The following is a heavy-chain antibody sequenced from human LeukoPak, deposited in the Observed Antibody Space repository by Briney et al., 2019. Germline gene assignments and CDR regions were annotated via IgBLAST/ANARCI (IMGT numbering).Heavy chain of an antibody. CDR1: GFTFSSYD. CDR2: IGTAGDT. Sequence: GGSLRLSCAASGFTFSSYDMHWVRQATGKGLEWVSAIGTAGDTYYPGSVKGRFTISRENAKNSLYLQMNSLRAEDTAVYYCAREYCSGGSCYSSFDYWGQGTLVTVSS. D-gene: IGHD2-15*01. J-gene: IGHJ4*02. CDR3: AREYCSGGSCYSSFDY. V-gene: IGHV3-13*01.